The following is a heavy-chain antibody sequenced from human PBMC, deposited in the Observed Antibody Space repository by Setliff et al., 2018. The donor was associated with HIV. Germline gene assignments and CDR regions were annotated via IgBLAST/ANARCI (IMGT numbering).Heavy chain of an antibody. V-gene: IGHV1-18*01. CDR3: TSDITAAGKGGN. D-gene: IGHD6-13*01. CDR1: GYTFTTYG. CDR2: ISTYSDET. J-gene: IGHJ4*02. Sequence: ASVKVSCKPSGYTFTTYGLSWVRQAPGQGLEWMGWISTYSDETSYSQNLQGRLTMTTDTSTGTAYLELRNLRSDDTAVYFCTSDITAAGKGGNWGQGTLVTVSS.